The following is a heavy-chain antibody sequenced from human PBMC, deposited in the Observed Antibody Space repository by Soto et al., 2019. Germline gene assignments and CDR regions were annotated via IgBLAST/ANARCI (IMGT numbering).Heavy chain of an antibody. CDR3: ETDSSGWLQAFDI. CDR1: GYTLTELS. Sequence: APVKVSCKVSGYTLTELSMHWVRQAPGKGLEWMGGFDPEDGETIYAQNFQGRVTMTEDTSTDTAYMELSSLRSEDTAVYYCETDSSGWLQAFDIWGQGTLVTVS. D-gene: IGHD6-19*01. V-gene: IGHV1-24*01. CDR2: FDPEDGET. J-gene: IGHJ3*02.